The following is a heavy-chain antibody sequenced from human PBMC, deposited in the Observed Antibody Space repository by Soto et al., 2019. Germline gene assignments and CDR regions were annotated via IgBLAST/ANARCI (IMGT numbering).Heavy chain of an antibody. CDR3: ARGRYCSGGSCYFWFDY. Sequence: PSETLSLTCTVSGGSISSYYWSWIRQPPGKGLEWIGYIYYSGSTNYNPSLKSRVTISVDTSKNQFSLKLSSVTAADTAVYYCARGRYCSGGSCYFWFDYWGQGTLVTVSS. V-gene: IGHV4-59*01. D-gene: IGHD2-15*01. CDR2: IYYSGST. J-gene: IGHJ4*02. CDR1: GGSISSYY.